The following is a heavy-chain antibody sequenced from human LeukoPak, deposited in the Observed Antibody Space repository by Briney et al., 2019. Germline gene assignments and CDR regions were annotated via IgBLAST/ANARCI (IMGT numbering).Heavy chain of an antibody. CDR2: ISYDGNNK. J-gene: IGHJ4*02. Sequence: TGGSLRLSCAASGFTFSGYGMHWIRQAPGKGLEWVAVISYDGNNKFYADSVKGRFTVSRDNSKNTLYLQMNSLRAEDTAVYYCAKMQWLATNAYWGQGTLVTVSS. CDR3: AKMQWLATNAY. CDR1: GFTFSGYG. V-gene: IGHV3-30*18. D-gene: IGHD6-19*01.